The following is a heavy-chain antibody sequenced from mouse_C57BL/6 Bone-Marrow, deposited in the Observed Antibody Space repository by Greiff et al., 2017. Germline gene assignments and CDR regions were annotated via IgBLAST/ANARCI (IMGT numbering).Heavy chain of an antibody. CDR1: GYTFTSYW. CDR3: ARSYYSNSVYWSFDV. CDR2: INPSSGYT. V-gene: IGHV1-7*01. D-gene: IGHD2-5*01. J-gene: IGHJ1*03. Sequence: QVHVKQSGAELAKPGASVKLSCKASGYTFTSYWMHWVKQRPGQGLEWIGYINPSSGYTKYNQKFKDKATLTADKSSHTAYMQLSSLTYDDSAVYYCARSYYSNSVYWSFDVWGTGTAVTVSS.